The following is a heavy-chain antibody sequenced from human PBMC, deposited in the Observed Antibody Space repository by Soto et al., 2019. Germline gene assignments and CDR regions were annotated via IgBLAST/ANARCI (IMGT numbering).Heavy chain of an antibody. D-gene: IGHD3-3*01. CDR2: IIPIFGTA. CDR1: GGTFSSYA. V-gene: IGHV1-69*06. J-gene: IGHJ6*02. Sequence: SVKVSCKASGGTFSSYAISWVRQAPGQGLEWMGGIIPIFGTANYAQKFQGRVRITADKSTSTAYMELSSLRSEDTAVYYCASSSTIFGVVIIPLGYYGMDVWGQRTTVTASS. CDR3: ASSSTIFGVVIIPLGYYGMDV.